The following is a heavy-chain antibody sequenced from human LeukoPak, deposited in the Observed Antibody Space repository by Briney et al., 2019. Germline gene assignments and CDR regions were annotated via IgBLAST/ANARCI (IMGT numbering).Heavy chain of an antibody. CDR1: GFAFSTSW. Sequence: GGSLRLSCAASGFAFSTSWMHWVRQVPGKGLVWVSRINGDGSSTNYADSVKGRFTVSRDNAKNTLFLQMNSLRAEDTAVYYCTRGRREFDSWGQGTLVTVPS. J-gene: IGHJ4*02. CDR3: TRGRREFDS. V-gene: IGHV3-74*01. CDR2: INGDGSST.